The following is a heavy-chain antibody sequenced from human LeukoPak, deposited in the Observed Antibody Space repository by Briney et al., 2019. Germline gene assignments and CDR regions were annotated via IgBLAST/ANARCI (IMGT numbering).Heavy chain of an antibody. Sequence: GGSLRLSCAASGFTFDDYAMHWVRQAPGKGLEWVSAISGSGGSTYYADSVKGRFTISRDNSKNTLYLQMNSLRAEDTAVYYCAKDPDTYYDFWSGYYMGAFDIWGQGTMVTVSS. CDR1: GFTFDDYA. CDR3: AKDPDTYYDFWSGYYMGAFDI. V-gene: IGHV3-23*01. D-gene: IGHD3-3*01. CDR2: ISGSGGST. J-gene: IGHJ3*02.